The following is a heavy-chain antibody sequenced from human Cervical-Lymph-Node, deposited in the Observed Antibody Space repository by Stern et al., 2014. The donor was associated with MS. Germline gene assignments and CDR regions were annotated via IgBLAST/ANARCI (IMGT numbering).Heavy chain of an antibody. CDR3: ARLYDRTSYRDF. CDR2: INPNSGVT. CDR1: GYTFTGNY. Sequence: QVQLVQSGAEVKKPGASVKVSCKASGYTFTGNYIHWLRQAPGQGLEWMGWINPNSGVTNYAQKFQGRVTMTRDTSISTAYMELSRLRSDDTAVYFCARLYDRTSYRDFWGQGTLVTVSS. D-gene: IGHD3-22*01. V-gene: IGHV1-2*02. J-gene: IGHJ4*01.